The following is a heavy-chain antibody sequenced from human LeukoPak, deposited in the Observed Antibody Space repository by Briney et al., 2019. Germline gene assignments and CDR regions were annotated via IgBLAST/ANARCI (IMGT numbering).Heavy chain of an antibody. D-gene: IGHD2-2*01. CDR1: GYSISSGNY. CDR2: IYHSGST. CDR3: AKGYCRGNSCYDDRGAFDY. V-gene: IGHV4-38-2*02. J-gene: IGHJ4*02. Sequence: TSETLSLTCSVSGYSISSGNYWGWIRLPPGKGLQWIGSIYHSGSTYYNPSLKSRVTISVDTSKNQFSLKLSSVTAADTAVYYCAKGYCRGNSCYDDRGAFDYWGQGTLVTVSS.